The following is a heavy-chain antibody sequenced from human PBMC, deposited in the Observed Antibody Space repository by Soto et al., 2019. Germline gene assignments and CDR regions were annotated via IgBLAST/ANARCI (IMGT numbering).Heavy chain of an antibody. CDR2: INHSGST. D-gene: IGHD3-16*02. CDR3: ASRYVWGSYRYSFGY. J-gene: IGHJ4*02. CDR1: GGSFSGYY. V-gene: IGHV4-34*01. Sequence: SETLSLTCAVYGGSFSGYYWSWIRQPPGKGLEWIGEINHSGSTNYNPSLKSRVTISVDTSKNQFSLKLSSVTAADTAVYYCASRYVWGSYRYSFGYWGQGTLVTVSS.